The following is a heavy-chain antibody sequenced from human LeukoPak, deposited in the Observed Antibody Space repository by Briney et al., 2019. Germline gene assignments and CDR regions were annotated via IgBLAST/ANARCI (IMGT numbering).Heavy chain of an antibody. CDR2: INAGNDNT. D-gene: IGHD2-15*01. CDR1: GYTFTSYA. CDR3: ARDLGYCTGGTCYPNWFDH. J-gene: IGHJ5*02. Sequence: GALVTVSCKASGYTFTSYAMHWVRQAPGQRLEGMGWINAGNDNTKYSQKFQGRVTITRDTSASTAYMELSSLRSEDTAVYYCARDLGYCTGGTCYPNWFDHWGQGTLVTVSS. V-gene: IGHV1-3*01.